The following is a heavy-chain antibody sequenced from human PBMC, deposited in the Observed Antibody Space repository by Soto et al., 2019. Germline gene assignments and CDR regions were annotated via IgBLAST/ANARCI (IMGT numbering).Heavy chain of an antibody. CDR3: ARGRDYGGNSKDFDY. J-gene: IGHJ4*02. CDR1: GGSISSYY. CDR2: IYYSGST. D-gene: IGHD4-17*01. Sequence: PSETLSLTCTVSGGSISSYYWSWIRQPPGKGLEWIGYIYYSGSTNYNPSLKSRVTISVDTSKNQFSLKLSSVTAADTAVYYCARGRDYGGNSKDFDYWGQGTLVTVSS. V-gene: IGHV4-59*01.